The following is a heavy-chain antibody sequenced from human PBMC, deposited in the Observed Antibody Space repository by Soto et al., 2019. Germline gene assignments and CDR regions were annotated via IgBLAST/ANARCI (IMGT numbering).Heavy chain of an antibody. CDR3: ARDRSGRYFRVGFDD. Sequence: QVQLVQSGAEVKKPGSSVKVSCKASGGTFSSYAISWVRQAPGQGLEWMGGIIPIFGTANYAQKFQGRVTINADESTSTAYMELSSLRSEDTAVYDCARDRSGRYFRVGFDDWGQGTLVTVSS. D-gene: IGHD3-9*01. J-gene: IGHJ4*02. CDR1: GGTFSSYA. CDR2: IIPIFGTA. V-gene: IGHV1-69*01.